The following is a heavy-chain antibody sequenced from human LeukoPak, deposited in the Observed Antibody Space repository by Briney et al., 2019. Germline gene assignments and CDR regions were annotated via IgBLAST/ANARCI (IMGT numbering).Heavy chain of an antibody. CDR1: GGSISSSNW. CDR2: IYHSGST. V-gene: IGHV4-4*02. J-gene: IGHJ4*02. Sequence: SETLSLTCAVSGGSISSSNWWSWVRQPPGKGLEWIGEIYHSGSTNYNPSLKSRVTISVDKSKNQFSLKLSSVTAADTAVYYCARSPVDTAIGSYYFDYWGQGTLVTVSS. CDR3: ARSPVDTAIGSYYFDY. D-gene: IGHD5-18*01.